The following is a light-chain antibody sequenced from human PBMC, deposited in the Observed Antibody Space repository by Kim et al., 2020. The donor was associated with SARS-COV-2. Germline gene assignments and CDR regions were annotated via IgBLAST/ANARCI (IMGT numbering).Light chain of an antibody. CDR3: GADHGSGSNFVGV. CDR1: SGYSNYK. J-gene: IGLJ1*01. Sequence: QPVLTQPPSASASLGASVTLTCTLSSGYSNYKVDWYQQRPGKGPRFVMRVGTGGIVGSKGDGIPDRFSVLGSGLNRNLTIKNIQEEDESDYHCGADHGSGSNFVGVFGTGTKVTVL. V-gene: IGLV9-49*01. CDR2: VGTGGIVG.